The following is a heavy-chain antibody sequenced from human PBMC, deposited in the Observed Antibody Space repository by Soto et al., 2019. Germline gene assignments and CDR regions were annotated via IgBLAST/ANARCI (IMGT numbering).Heavy chain of an antibody. J-gene: IGHJ6*03. V-gene: IGHV3-23*01. CDR3: ARDRVSITGTTLFLMDV. Sequence: GGSLRLSCAASGFTFNNYAMSWVRQAPGKGLEWVSSMSPSGDRAWYANSVKGRFTISRDNSKNTLYLQMNSLRAEDTAVYYCARDRVSITGTTLFLMDVWGKGTTVTVSS. CDR2: MSPSGDRA. CDR1: GFTFNNYA. D-gene: IGHD1-7*01.